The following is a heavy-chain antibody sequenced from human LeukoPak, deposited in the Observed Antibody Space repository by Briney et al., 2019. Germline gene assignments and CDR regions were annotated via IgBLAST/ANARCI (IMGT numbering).Heavy chain of an antibody. J-gene: IGHJ4*02. CDR2: IYYSGST. D-gene: IGHD6-13*01. CDR3: AREGDWYSRSWNPFDF. CDR1: GGSISSSSYY. Sequence: SETLSLTCTVSGGSISSSSYYWSWIRQPPGKGLEWIGYIYYSGSTNYNPSLKSRVTMSLHTSKNQFSLKLTSVTAADTAVYYCAREGDWYSRSWNPFDFWGQGTLVTVSS. V-gene: IGHV4-61*01.